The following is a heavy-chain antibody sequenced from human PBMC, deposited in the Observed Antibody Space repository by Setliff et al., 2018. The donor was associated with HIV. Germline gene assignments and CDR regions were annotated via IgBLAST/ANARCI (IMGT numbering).Heavy chain of an antibody. CDR2: INPNSGGT. V-gene: IGHV1-2*06. CDR3: ARTRLRDTAMASGPDY. J-gene: IGHJ4*02. CDR1: GYTFTGYY. D-gene: IGHD5-18*01. Sequence: ASEKVSCKASGYTFTGYYMHWVRQAPGQGLEWMGRINPNSGGTNYAQKFQGRVTMTRETSTSTAYMELSRLRSDDTAVYYCARTRLRDTAMASGPDYWGQGTLVTVSS.